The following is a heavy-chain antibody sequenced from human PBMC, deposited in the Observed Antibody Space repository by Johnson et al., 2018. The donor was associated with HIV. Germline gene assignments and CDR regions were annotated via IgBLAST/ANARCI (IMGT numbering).Heavy chain of an antibody. CDR3: AKDLIPTMIVVVISRSAFDS. CDR1: GFTFSSYA. D-gene: IGHD3-22*01. CDR2: IRYDGINK. Sequence: QVQLVESGGGLVQPGGSLRLSCAASGFTFSSYAMHWVRQAPGKGLEWVAFIRYDGINKYYADSVKGRFTISRDNSKNTLYLQMNSLRAEDTAVYYCAKDLIPTMIVVVISRSAFDSWGQGTMVTVSS. V-gene: IGHV3-30*02. J-gene: IGHJ3*02.